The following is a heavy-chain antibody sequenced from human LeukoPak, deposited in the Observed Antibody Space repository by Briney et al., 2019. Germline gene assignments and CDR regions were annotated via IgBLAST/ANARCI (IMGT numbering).Heavy chain of an antibody. CDR2: INPNSGGT. Sequence: ASVKVSCKASGYTFTGYYMHWVRQAPGQGLEWMGWINPNSGGTNYAQKFQGRVTMTRDTSISTAYMELRSLRSDDTAVYYCARDAWAYCSSTSCHPPSRFDPWGQGTLVTVSS. J-gene: IGHJ5*02. CDR1: GYTFTGYY. V-gene: IGHV1-2*02. CDR3: ARDAWAYCSSTSCHPPSRFDP. D-gene: IGHD2-2*01.